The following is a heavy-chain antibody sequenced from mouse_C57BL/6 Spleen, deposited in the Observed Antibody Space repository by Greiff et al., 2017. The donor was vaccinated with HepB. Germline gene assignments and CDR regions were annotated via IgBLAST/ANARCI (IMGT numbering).Heavy chain of an antibody. D-gene: IGHD1-3*01. CDR3: AKRGELCWYCDV. Sequence: VKLMESGPGLVAPSQSLSITCTVSGFSLTSYGVSWVRQPPGKGLAWLGVIWGDGSTNYHSALLSRLSISKDNAKSHVVLKLNSLQTDDTATDYCAKRGELCWYCDVWGTGTTVTGAS. CDR1: GFSLTSYG. V-gene: IGHV2-3*01. J-gene: IGHJ1*03. CDR2: IWGDGST.